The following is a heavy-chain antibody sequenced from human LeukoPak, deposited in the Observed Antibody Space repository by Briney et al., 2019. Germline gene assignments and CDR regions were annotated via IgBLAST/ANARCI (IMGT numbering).Heavy chain of an antibody. CDR1: GGSISSSSYY. CDR2: IYYSGST. J-gene: IGHJ4*02. Sequence: SETLSLTCTVSGGSISSSSYYWGWIRQPPGKGLEWIGSIYYSGSTYYNPSLKSRVTISVDTSKNQFSLKLSSVTAADTAVYYCARVHSSGNEAMDYWGQGTLVTVSS. V-gene: IGHV4-39*01. CDR3: ARVHSSGNEAMDY. D-gene: IGHD6-19*01.